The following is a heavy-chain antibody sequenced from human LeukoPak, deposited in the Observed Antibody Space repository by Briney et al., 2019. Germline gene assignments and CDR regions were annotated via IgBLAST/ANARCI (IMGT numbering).Heavy chain of an antibody. CDR1: GFTFSNHA. CDR2: ISFTSSYK. V-gene: IGHV3-21*01. Sequence: GGSLRLSCAASGFTFSNHAMNWVREAPGKGVEWVSPISFTSSYKYYADSVKGRFTISRDNAKNSLYLQMNRLRAEDTAVYYCARDPFLEGFQHWGQGTLVTVSS. J-gene: IGHJ1*01. CDR3: ARDPFLEGFQH. D-gene: IGHD3-3*01.